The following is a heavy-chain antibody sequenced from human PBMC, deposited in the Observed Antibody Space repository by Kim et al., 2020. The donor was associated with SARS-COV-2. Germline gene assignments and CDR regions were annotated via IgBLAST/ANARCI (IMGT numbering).Heavy chain of an antibody. CDR3: ARGPVRAAAGTVDFDY. V-gene: IGHV4-34*01. D-gene: IGHD6-13*01. Sequence: SETLSLTCAVYGGSFSGYYWSWIRQPPGKGLEWIGEINHSGSTNYNPSLKSRVTISVDTSKNQFSLKLSSVTAADTAVYYCARGPVRAAAGTVDFDYWGQGTLVTVSS. CDR1: GGSFSGYY. CDR2: INHSGST. J-gene: IGHJ4*02.